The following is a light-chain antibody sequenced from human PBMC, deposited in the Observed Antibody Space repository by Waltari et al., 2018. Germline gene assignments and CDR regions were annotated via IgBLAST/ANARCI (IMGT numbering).Light chain of an antibody. CDR2: GAS. J-gene: IGKJ1*01. V-gene: IGKV3-15*01. CDR3: QHYFNWPRT. CDR1: QGVSSH. Sequence: EIVMTQSPAILSVSPGESATLSCRASQGVSSHLAWYQHKPGQAPRLLIYGASTRATGVPVRFSGSGSGTEFTLTISSLQSEDFAAYYCQHYFNWPRTFGQGTKVEVK.